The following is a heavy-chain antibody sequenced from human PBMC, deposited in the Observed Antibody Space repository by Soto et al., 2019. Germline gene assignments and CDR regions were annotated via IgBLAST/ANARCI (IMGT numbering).Heavy chain of an antibody. V-gene: IGHV4-30-4*01. CDR2: IYYSGST. CDR3: ARLLRGADWYLDH. J-gene: IGHJ2*01. D-gene: IGHD1-26*01. Sequence: PSETLSLTCTVSAGSISSGDYYRSWIRNPPGKGVVWIGYIYYSGSTYYNPSLKSRVTISVDTSKNQFSLKLSSVTAAITAGYYCARLLRGADWYLDHWCRGTLVTVSS. CDR1: AGSISSGDYY.